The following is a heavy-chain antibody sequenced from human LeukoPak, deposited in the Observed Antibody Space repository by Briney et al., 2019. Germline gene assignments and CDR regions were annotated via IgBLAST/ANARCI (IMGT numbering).Heavy chain of an antibody. CDR1: GLRFRNYG. J-gene: IGHJ6*02. D-gene: IGHD3-22*01. V-gene: IGHV3-33*01. CDR3: ARPSVECTGEYDSSGYYCWRRPADV. CDR2: IYYDGSNQ. Sequence: RSGGSLRLSCVVSGLRFRNYGMHWVRQAPGKGLEWVAVIYYDGSNQYYVDSVKGRFTVSRDNAKNTLYLQMDSLRAEDTAVYYCARPSVECTGEYDSSGYYCWRRPADVWGQGTTVTVSS.